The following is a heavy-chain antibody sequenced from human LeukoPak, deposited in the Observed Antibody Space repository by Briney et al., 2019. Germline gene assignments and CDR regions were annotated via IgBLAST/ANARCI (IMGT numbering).Heavy chain of an antibody. CDR3: ARGYYEFDY. CDR1: GGSISSGSYY. J-gene: IGHJ4*02. V-gene: IGHV4-39*07. D-gene: IGHD1-26*01. CDR2: IYYSGST. Sequence: PSETLSLTCTVSGGSISSGSYYWGWIRQPPGKGLEWIGNIYYSGSTYYNPSLKSRVSISVDTSKNQFSLKLTSVTAADTAVYYCARGYYEFDYWGQGTLVTVSS.